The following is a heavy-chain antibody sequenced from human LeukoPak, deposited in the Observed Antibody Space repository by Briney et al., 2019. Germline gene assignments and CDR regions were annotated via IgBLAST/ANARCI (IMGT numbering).Heavy chain of an antibody. V-gene: IGHV1-2*02. CDR1: GYTFTGYY. J-gene: IGHJ4*02. CDR2: INPNSGGT. Sequence: ASVKVSCKASGYTFTGYYMHWARQAPGQGLEWMGWINPNSGGTNYAQKFQGRVTMTRDTSISTAYMELSRLRSDDTAVYYCARISSGWFQHTLDYWGQGTLVTVSS. CDR3: ARISSGWFQHTLDY. D-gene: IGHD6-19*01.